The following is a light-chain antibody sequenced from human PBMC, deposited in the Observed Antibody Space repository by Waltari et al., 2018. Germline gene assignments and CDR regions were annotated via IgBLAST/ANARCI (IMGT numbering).Light chain of an antibody. J-gene: IGLJ2*01. CDR3: QSWDTETVV. CDR1: SGHATYA. V-gene: IGLV4-69*01. Sequence: QLVVTQSPSASASLGASVKLTCTLSSGHATYAIAWHPQQSETGPRCLMRVNSDGGHTKGDGMPGRFSVSSAGAERYLTISSLQSEDEAEYYCQSWDTETVVFGGGTKVTVL. CDR2: VNSDGGH.